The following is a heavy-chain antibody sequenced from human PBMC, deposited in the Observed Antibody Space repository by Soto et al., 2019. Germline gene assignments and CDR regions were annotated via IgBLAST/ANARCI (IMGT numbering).Heavy chain of an antibody. CDR3: AREGTCSSTSCPTYFSFGMDV. J-gene: IGHJ6*02. V-gene: IGHV1-18*01. CDR2: ISAYNGNT. Sequence: QVQLVQSGAEVKKPGASVKVSCKASGYTLASYGISWVRQAPGQGLEWMGWISAYNGNTNYAQKLQGRVTMTTDTFTRTAYMEVRSLRSDDTAVYYCAREGTCSSTSCPTYFSFGMDVWGQGTTVTVSS. D-gene: IGHD2-2*01. CDR1: GYTLASYG.